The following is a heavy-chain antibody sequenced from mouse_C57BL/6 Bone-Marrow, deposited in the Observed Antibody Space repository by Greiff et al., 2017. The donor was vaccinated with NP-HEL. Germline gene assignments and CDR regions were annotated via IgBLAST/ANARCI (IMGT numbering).Heavy chain of an antibody. CDR1: GFNIKDYY. CDR3: ARGVQLRLPNYFDY. D-gene: IGHD3-2*02. CDR2: IDPEDGET. V-gene: IGHV14-2*01. J-gene: IGHJ2*01. Sequence: VQLQQSGAELVKPGASVKLSCTASGFNIKDYYMPWVKQRTEQGLEWIGRIDPEDGETKYAPKFQGTATITADTSSNTPYLQRSSLTSEDTAVYYCARGVQLRLPNYFDYWGQGTTLTVSS.